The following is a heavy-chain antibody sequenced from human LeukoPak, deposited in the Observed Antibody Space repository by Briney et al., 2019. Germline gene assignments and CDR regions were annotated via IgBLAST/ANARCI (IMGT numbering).Heavy chain of an antibody. CDR3: ARHSTGTTKKYYFDY. V-gene: IGHV4-34*01. Sequence: SETLSLTCAVYGGSFSGYYWSWIRQPPGKGLEWIGEINHSGSTKNNPPLKSRVTISVDTSKNQFSLKLSSVTAADTAVYYCARHSTGTTKKYYFDYWGQGTLVTVSS. D-gene: IGHD1-1*01. CDR1: GGSFSGYY. J-gene: IGHJ4*02. CDR2: INHSGST.